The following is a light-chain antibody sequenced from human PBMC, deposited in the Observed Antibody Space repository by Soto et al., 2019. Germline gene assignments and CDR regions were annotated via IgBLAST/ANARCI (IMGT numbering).Light chain of an antibody. V-gene: IGLV2-14*01. CDR2: EVS. CDR1: SSDVGGYKY. Sequence: QSALTQPASVSGSPGQSITISCTGTSSDVGGYKYVSWYQQRPGKAPQLIIYEVSNRPSGISNRFSGSKSGNTASLTISGLQAEDEADYYCSSYSSSSTLVFGTGTKVTVL. J-gene: IGLJ1*01. CDR3: SSYSSSSTLV.